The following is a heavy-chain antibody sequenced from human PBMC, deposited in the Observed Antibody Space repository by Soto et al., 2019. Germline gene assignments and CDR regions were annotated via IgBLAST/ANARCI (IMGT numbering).Heavy chain of an antibody. J-gene: IGHJ6*02. CDR1: GYTFTSYG. CDR3: ARGKDYDFWSGFVPHYYGMDV. D-gene: IGHD3-3*01. V-gene: IGHV1-18*01. Sequence: ASVKVSCKASGYTFTSYGISWVRQAPGQGLEWMGWISAYNGNTNYAQRLQGRVTMTTDTSTSTAYMELRSLRSDDTAVYYCARGKDYDFWSGFVPHYYGMDVWGQGTTVTVS. CDR2: ISAYNGNT.